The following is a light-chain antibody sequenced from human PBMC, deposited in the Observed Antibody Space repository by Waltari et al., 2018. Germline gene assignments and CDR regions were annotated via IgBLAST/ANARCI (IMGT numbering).Light chain of an antibody. V-gene: IGKV3-11*01. CDR1: QSVVTY. J-gene: IGKJ4*01. CDR3: QQRASSWVT. Sequence: LVLTQSPATLSLSPGERATLSCRASQSVVTYLAWFQQKPGQAPRLLMYDVSKRATGIPARFSGSGSGTDFTLTISSLEPEDFGVYYCQQRASSWVTFGGGTKVDIK. CDR2: DVS.